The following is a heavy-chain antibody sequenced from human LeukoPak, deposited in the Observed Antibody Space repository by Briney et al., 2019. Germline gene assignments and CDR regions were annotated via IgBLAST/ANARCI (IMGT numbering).Heavy chain of an antibody. Sequence: GGSLRLSCATSGFTFSSYAMSWVRQAPGKGLEWVSAIRGSGGSTYYADSVKGRFTISRDNSKNTLYLQMNSLRAEDTAVYYCAKGTSLYYYGMDVWGQGTTVTVSS. J-gene: IGHJ6*02. CDR3: AKGTSLYYYGMDV. CDR1: GFTFSSYA. D-gene: IGHD1-7*01. V-gene: IGHV3-23*01. CDR2: IRGSGGST.